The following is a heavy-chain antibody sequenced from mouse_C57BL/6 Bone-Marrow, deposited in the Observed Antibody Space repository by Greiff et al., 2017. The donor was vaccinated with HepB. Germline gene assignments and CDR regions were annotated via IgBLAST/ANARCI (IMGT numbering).Heavy chain of an antibody. J-gene: IGHJ4*01. Sequence: VQLQQPGAELVMPGASVKLSCKASGYTFTSYWMHWVKQRPGQGLEWIGEIDPSDSYTNYNQKFKGKSTLTVDKSSSTAYMQLSSLTSEDSAVYYCAEGGDYYAMDYWGQGTSVTVSS. V-gene: IGHV1-69*01. CDR2: IDPSDSYT. CDR1: GYTFTSYW. CDR3: AEGGDYYAMDY.